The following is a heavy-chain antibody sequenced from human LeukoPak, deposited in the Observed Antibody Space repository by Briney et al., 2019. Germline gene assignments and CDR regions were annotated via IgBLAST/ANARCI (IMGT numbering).Heavy chain of an antibody. V-gene: IGHV3-30*18. D-gene: IGHD2-15*01. J-gene: IGHJ6*04. CDR1: GFTFSSYG. CDR3: AKDSLLRMDV. CDR2: ISYDGSNK. Sequence: GGSLRLSCAASGFTFSSYGMHWVRQAPGKGLEWVAVISYDGSNKYYADSVKGRFTISRDNSKNTLYLQMNSLRAEDTAVYYCAKDSLLRMDVWGKGTTVTVSS.